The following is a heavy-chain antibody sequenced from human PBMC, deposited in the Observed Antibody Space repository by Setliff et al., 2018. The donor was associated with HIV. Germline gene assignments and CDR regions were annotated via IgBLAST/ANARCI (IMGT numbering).Heavy chain of an antibody. J-gene: IGHJ4*02. CDR2: IYYSGSTYYYGGST. D-gene: IGHD6-6*01. CDR3: ARHDTEYSSYPIDY. CDR1: GGSISRGIYY. V-gene: IGHV4-39*01. Sequence: SETLSLTCTVSGGSISRGIYYWGWIRQPPGKGLEWIGFIYYSGSTYYYGGSTYYNPARKSRLTISVDTSKNQFSLKLSSVTAADTAVYYCARHDTEYSSYPIDYWGQGNLVTVSS.